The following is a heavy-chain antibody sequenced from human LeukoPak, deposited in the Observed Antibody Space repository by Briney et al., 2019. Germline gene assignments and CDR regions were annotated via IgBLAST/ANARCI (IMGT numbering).Heavy chain of an antibody. D-gene: IGHD2/OR15-2a*01. J-gene: IGHJ4*02. CDR2: VSYEGTIK. V-gene: IGHV3-30*03. CDR3: AGGNFFDY. Sequence: GGSLRLSCAASGFAFSNFAMHWVRQAPGKGLEWVAVVSYEGTIKYYSDSAKGRFTISRDNANNSLYLQMNSLRADDTAVYFCAGGNFFDYWGQGTLVTVSS. CDR1: GFAFSNFA.